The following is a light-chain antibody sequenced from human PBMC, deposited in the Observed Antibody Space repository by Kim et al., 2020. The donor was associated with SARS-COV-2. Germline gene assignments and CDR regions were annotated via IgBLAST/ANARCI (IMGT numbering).Light chain of an antibody. J-gene: IGLJ3*02. CDR2: RNN. CDR3: SAWDAGLHGWV. V-gene: IGLV1-47*01. CDR1: DSNVGHGY. Sequence: QSVLTQPHSASGTPGQRVTISCSGGDSNVGHGYVHWYQHLPGTAPKLLIYRNNHRPSGVPDRFSGSTSGTSASLAISGLRSEDEADYYCSAWDAGLHGWVFGGGTQLTVL.